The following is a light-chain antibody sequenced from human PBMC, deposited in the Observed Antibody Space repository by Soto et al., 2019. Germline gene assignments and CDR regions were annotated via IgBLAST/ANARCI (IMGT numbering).Light chain of an antibody. Sequence: DIQITQSPSTLSASVGDRVTITCRASQSISSWLAWYQQKPGKAPKLLIYKASSLESGVPSRFSGSGSGTELTLTISSLQPDDFATHYCQQYNSYSPYTFGQGTKLEIK. J-gene: IGKJ2*01. CDR1: QSISSW. CDR2: KAS. CDR3: QQYNSYSPYT. V-gene: IGKV1-5*03.